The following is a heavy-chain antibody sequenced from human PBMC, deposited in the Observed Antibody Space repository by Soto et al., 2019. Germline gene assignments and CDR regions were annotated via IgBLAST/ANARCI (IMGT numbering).Heavy chain of an antibody. CDR1: GFTFSSYA. CDR2: ISGSGGST. D-gene: IGHD3-22*01. CDR3: AKEYPYDSSGYYPFDY. Sequence: GGSLRLSCAASGFTFSSYAMSWVRQAPGKGLEWVSAISGSGGSTYYADSVKGRFTISRDNSKNTLYLQMNSLRAEDTAVYYCAKEYPYDSSGYYPFDYWGQGTLVTVSS. J-gene: IGHJ4*02. V-gene: IGHV3-23*01.